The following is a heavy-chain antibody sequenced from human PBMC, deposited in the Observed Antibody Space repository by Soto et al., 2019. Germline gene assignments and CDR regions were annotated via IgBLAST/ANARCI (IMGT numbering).Heavy chain of an antibody. CDR1: GFTFSSYA. V-gene: IGHV3-23*01. CDR3: AKDRYDILTGFQGVY. D-gene: IGHD3-9*01. J-gene: IGHJ4*02. Sequence: GGSLRLSCAASGFTFSSYAMSWVRQAPGKGLEWVSAISGSGGSTYYADSVKGRFTISRDNSKNTLYLQMNSLRAEDTAVYYCAKDRYDILTGFQGVYWGQGTLVTVSS. CDR2: ISGSGGST.